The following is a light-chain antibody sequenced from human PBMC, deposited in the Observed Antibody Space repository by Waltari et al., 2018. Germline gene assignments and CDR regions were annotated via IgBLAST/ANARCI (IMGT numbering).Light chain of an antibody. V-gene: IGKV3-20*01. J-gene: IGKJ1*01. CDR1: QSVGRY. CDR2: GAS. Sequence: EIVLTQSPGTLSLSPGERATLSCRASQSVGRYLAWYQQKPGQAPRLLIYGASSRATGIPDRFSGSGSGTDFSLTISRLKPEDFAVYYCQNHERLPAMFGQGTKVEIK. CDR3: QNHERLPAM.